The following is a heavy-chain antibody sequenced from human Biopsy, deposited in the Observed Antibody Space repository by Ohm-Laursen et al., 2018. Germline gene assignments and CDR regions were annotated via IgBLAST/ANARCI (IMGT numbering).Heavy chain of an antibody. J-gene: IGHJ4*02. CDR1: GDSINSSY. D-gene: IGHD2-15*01. CDR3: ARRGSGGRSFDY. Sequence: TPSLTCTVSGDSINSSYWSWIRQAPGKGLEWIGFISNSGNTNYNPSLKSRVTISADTSKNQFSLKLGSVTVADTAVFYCARRGSGGRSFDYWGQGSLVTVSS. CDR2: ISNSGNT. V-gene: IGHV4-59*08.